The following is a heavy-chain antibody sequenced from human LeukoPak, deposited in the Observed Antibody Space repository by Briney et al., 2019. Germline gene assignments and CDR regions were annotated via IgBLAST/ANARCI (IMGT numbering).Heavy chain of an antibody. D-gene: IGHD3-22*01. CDR3: ARGPDFYDSSGYYPI. CDR1: GGSISSYY. CDR2: IYYSRST. J-gene: IGHJ4*02. V-gene: IGHV4-59*12. Sequence: SETLSLTCTVSGGSISSYYWSWIRQPPGKGLEWNGYIYYSRSTNYNPSLKSRVTISVDRSKNQFSLKLRSVTAADTAVYYCARGPDFYDSSGYYPIWGQGTLVTVSS.